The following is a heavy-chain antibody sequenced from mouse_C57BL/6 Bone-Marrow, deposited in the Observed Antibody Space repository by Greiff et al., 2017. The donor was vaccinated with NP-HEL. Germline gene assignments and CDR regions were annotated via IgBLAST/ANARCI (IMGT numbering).Heavy chain of an antibody. V-gene: IGHV5-4*01. D-gene: IGHD1-1*01. J-gene: IGHJ4*01. Sequence: EVHLVESGGGLVKPGGSLKLSCAASGFTFSSYAMSWVRQTPEKRLEWVATISDGGSYTYYPDNVKGRFTISRANAKNNLYLQMSHLKSEDTAMYYCARGYYGIRGKAMDYWGQGTSVTVSS. CDR3: ARGYYGIRGKAMDY. CDR1: GFTFSSYA. CDR2: ISDGGSYT.